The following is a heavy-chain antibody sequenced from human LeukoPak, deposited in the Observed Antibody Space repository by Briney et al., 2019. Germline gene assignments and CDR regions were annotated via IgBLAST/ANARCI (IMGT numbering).Heavy chain of an antibody. D-gene: IGHD3-16*01. CDR1: GYTFTSYG. V-gene: IGHV1-18*01. J-gene: IGHJ4*02. Sequence: GASVKVSCKASGYTFTSYGISWVRQAPGQGLEWMGWISAYNGNTNYAQKLQGRVTMTTDTSTSTAYMELRSLRSDDTAVYYCARDRDKSYYDYVWGSYPDYWGQGTLVTVSS. CDR3: ARDRDKSYYDYVWGSYPDY. CDR2: ISAYNGNT.